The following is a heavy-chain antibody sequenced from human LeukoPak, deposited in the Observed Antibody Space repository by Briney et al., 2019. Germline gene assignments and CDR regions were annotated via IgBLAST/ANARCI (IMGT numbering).Heavy chain of an antibody. D-gene: IGHD5-18*01. V-gene: IGHV4-34*01. J-gene: IGHJ6*03. CDR3: SRVRQLWYRQYMDG. CDR1: GGSFSGYY. Sequence: SETLSLTCAVSGGSFSGYYWSWIRQPPGKGLEWIGEINYSGSTNCNPSLKSRVTISVDTSKNQFSLKLSSVTAADTAVYYCSRVRQLWYRQYMDGWSKGTTVTVSS. CDR2: INYSGST.